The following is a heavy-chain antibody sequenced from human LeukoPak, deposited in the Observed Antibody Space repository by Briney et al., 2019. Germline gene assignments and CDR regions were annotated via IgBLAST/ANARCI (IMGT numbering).Heavy chain of an antibody. CDR3: VRESSAWELDY. J-gene: IGHJ4*02. CDR1: GFTFRSYV. Sequence: GGSLRLSCVASGFTFRSYVMSWVRQAAGKGLVWVSRINSDGSSTTYADSVKGRLTISRDNAKNTLYLQMSSLRAEDTAVYYCVRESSAWELDYWGQGTLVTVSS. D-gene: IGHD6-19*01. V-gene: IGHV3-74*01. CDR2: INSDGSST.